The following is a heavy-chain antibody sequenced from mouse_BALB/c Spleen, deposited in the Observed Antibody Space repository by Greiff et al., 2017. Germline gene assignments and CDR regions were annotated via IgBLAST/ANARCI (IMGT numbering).Heavy chain of an antibody. V-gene: IGHV14-3*02. CDR1: GFNIKDTY. CDR3: APHYYGSSYVRFAY. Sequence: EVQLQQSGAELVKPGASVKLSCTASGFNIKDTYMHWVKQRPEQGLEWIGRIDPANGNTKYDPKFQGKATITADTSSNTAYLQLSSLTSEDTAVYYCAPHYYGSSYVRFAYWGQGTLVTVSA. D-gene: IGHD1-1*01. J-gene: IGHJ3*01. CDR2: IDPANGNT.